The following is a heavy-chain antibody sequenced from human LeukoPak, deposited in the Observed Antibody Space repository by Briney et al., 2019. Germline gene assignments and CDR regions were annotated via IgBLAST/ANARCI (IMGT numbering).Heavy chain of an antibody. CDR3: AREWARGGWYSSSWWLEDNKGNYYMDV. D-gene: IGHD6-13*01. CDR2: IYTSGST. J-gene: IGHJ6*03. CDR1: GGSISSGSYY. Sequence: SETLSLTCTVSGGSISSGSYYWSWIRQPAGKGLEWIGRIYTSGSTNYNPSLKSRVTISVDTSKNQFSLKLSSVTAADTAVYYCAREWARGGWYSSSWWLEDNKGNYYMDVWGKGTTVTVSS. V-gene: IGHV4-61*02.